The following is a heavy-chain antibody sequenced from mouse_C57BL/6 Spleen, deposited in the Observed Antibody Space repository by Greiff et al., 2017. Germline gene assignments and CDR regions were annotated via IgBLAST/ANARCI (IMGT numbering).Heavy chain of an antibody. D-gene: IGHD2-4*01. J-gene: IGHJ2*01. CDR1: GYTFTSYW. V-gene: IGHV1-64*01. Sequence: QVQLQQPGAELVKPGASVKLSCKASGYTFTSYWMHWVKQRPGQGLEWIGMIHPNSGSTNYNEKFKSKATLTVDKSSSTAYMQLSSLTSEDSAVYYCARSLYDYDYFDYWVQGTTLTVSS. CDR3: ARSLYDYDYFDY. CDR2: IHPNSGST.